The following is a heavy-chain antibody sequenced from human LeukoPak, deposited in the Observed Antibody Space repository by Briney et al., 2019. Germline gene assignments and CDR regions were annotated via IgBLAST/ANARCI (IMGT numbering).Heavy chain of an antibody. D-gene: IGHD2-2*01. Sequence: GGSLRLSCAASGFTFSDYYMSWIRQAPGKGLEWVSYISSSGSTIYYADSVKGRFTISRDNAKNPLYLQMNSLKAEDTGVYYCARDLGRVVVVPAAIDYYGMDVWGQGTTVTVSS. V-gene: IGHV3-11*01. CDR2: ISSSGSTI. CDR3: ARDLGRVVVVPAAIDYYGMDV. CDR1: GFTFSDYY. J-gene: IGHJ6*02.